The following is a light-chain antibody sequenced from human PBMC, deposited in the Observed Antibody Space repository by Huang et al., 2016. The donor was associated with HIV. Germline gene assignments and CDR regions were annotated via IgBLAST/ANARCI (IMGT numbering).Light chain of an antibody. J-gene: IGKJ5*01. Sequence: DIQMTQSPSSLSASVGDRVTITCRASQSISSYLNWYQQKPGKAPKLLSYAASSLQSGVPSRCSGSGSGTDFTLTISSLQPEDFATYYCQQSYSTLITFGQGTRLGIK. V-gene: IGKV1-39*01. CDR3: QQSYSTLIT. CDR1: QSISSY. CDR2: AAS.